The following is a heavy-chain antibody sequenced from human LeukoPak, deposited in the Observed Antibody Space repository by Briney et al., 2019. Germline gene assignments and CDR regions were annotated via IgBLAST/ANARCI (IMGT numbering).Heavy chain of an antibody. V-gene: IGHV3-74*01. CDR3: ARDSSCGGNGDY. J-gene: IGHJ4*02. CDR1: GFTFSSYW. D-gene: IGHD4-23*01. CDR2: INSDGSST. Sequence: SGGSLRLSCAASGFTFSSYWMHWVRQAPGKGLVWVSRINSDGSSTSYADSVKGQFTISRDNAKNTLYLQMNSLRAEDTAVHYCARDSSCGGNGDYWGQGTLVTVSS.